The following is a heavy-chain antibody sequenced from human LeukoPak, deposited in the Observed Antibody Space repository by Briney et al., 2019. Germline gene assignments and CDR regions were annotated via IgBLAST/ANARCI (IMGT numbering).Heavy chain of an antibody. D-gene: IGHD6-19*01. V-gene: IGHV4-4*02. CDR2: INHSGST. CDR1: GGSVSGRNW. Sequence: PSGTLSLTCAVSGGSVSGRNWWTWVRQPPGKRLEWVGEINHSGSTNYNPSLKSRVTISVDTSKNQFSLKLSSVTAADTAVYYCARVGIAVAGYDYWGQGTLVTVSS. J-gene: IGHJ4*02. CDR3: ARVGIAVAGYDY.